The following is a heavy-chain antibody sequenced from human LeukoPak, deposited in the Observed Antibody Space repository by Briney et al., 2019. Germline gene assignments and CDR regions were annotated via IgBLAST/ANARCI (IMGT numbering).Heavy chain of an antibody. D-gene: IGHD3-9*01. V-gene: IGHV1-69*05. CDR2: IIPIFGTV. CDR1: GGTFSSYA. CDR3: ARSSDYDILTGYTFFDY. Sequence: SVKVPCKASGGTFSSYAISWVRQAPGQGLEWMGGIIPIFGTVNYAQKFQGRVTITTDESTSTAYMELSSLRSEDTAVYYCARSSDYDILTGYTFFDYWGQGTLVTVSS. J-gene: IGHJ4*02.